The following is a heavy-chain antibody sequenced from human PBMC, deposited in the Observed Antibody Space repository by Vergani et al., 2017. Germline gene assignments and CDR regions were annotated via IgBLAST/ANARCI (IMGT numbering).Heavy chain of an antibody. D-gene: IGHD2-2*01. J-gene: IGHJ4*02. Sequence: EVQLVESGGGLVKPGGSLRLSCAASGFTFSNAWMSWVRQAPGKGLEWVSAISGSGGSTYYADSVKGRFTISSDNSKNTLYLQINGLRAEDTAVYYCAKGDWRNVIVVVPAAINFNYWGQGTLVTVS. CDR2: ISGSGGST. V-gene: IGHV3-23*04. CDR1: GFTFSNAW. CDR3: AKGDWRNVIVVVPAAINFNY.